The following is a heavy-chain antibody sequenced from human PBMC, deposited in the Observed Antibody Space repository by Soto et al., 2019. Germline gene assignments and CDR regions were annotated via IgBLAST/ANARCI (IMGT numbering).Heavy chain of an antibody. CDR3: ARDFSGLVLGY. CDR1: GFTVSSNY. J-gene: IGHJ4*02. Sequence: EVQLVESGGGLVQPGGSLRLSCAASGFTVSSNYMSWVRQAPGKGLEWVSVIYSGGSTYYADSVKGRFTISRDNSKNTLYLQMNSLRAEDTAVYAWARDFSGLVLGYWGQGTLVTVSS. D-gene: IGHD6-19*01. CDR2: IYSGGST. V-gene: IGHV3-66*01.